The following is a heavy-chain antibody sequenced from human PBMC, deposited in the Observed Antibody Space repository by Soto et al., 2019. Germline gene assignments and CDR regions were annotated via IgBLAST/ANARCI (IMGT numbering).Heavy chain of an antibody. D-gene: IGHD3-22*01. CDR2: MNPFGGAA. CDR3: ERDRSHSSAYWGLDY. Sequence: QVQLVQSGAEVKKPGASVKVSCKASGYTFTTTWMHWVRQAPGQGLEWMGIMNPFGGAATYAEKLQGRVAMARETSTAAACMALSSLRSEDTAMYYCERDRSHSSAYWGLDYWGQGTQVTVSS. J-gene: IGHJ4*02. V-gene: IGHV1-46*01. CDR1: GYTFTTTW.